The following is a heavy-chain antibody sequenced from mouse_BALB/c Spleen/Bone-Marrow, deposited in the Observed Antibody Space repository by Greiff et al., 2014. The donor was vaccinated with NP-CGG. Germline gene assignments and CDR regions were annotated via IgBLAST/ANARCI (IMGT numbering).Heavy chain of an antibody. V-gene: IGHV2-9*02. Sequence: VQVVESGPGLVAPSQSLSITCTVSGFSLTSYGVHWVRQPPGKGLEWLGVIWAGGSTNYNSALMSRLSISKDNSKSQVFLKMNSLQTNATAFSSWARAGDCYFDFWGEGPPFPVPS. CDR3: ARAGDCYFDF. CDR1: GFSLTSYG. D-gene: IGHD4-1*01. CDR2: IWAGGST. J-gene: IGHJ1*01.